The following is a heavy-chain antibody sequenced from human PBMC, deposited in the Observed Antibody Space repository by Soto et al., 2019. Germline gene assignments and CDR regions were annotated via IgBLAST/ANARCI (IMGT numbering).Heavy chain of an antibody. CDR3: ARVGYSYGYRDYYYYGNDV. CDR2: IYTSGST. Sequence: PSETLSLTCTVSGGSISSYYWSWIRQPAGKGLEWIGRIYTSGSTNYNPSLKSRVTMSVDTSKNQFSLKLSSLTAADTAVYYCARVGYSYGYRDYYYYGNDVWGQGPTVPVSS. V-gene: IGHV4-4*07. D-gene: IGHD5-18*01. CDR1: GGSISSYY. J-gene: IGHJ6*02.